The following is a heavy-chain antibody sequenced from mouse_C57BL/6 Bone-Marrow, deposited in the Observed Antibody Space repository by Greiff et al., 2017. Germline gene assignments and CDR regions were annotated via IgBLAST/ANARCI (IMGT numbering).Heavy chain of an antibody. V-gene: IGHV1-82*01. CDR3: ARECSGYYDYVDY. CDR2: IYPGDGDT. CDR1: GYAFSSSW. J-gene: IGHJ2*01. Sequence: QVQLQQSGPELVKPGASVKISCKASGYAFSSSWMNWVKQRPGKGLEWIGRIYPGDGDTNYNGKFKGKATLTADKSSRTAYMQLSSLTSDDSAVYFCARECSGYYDYVDYWGQGTTLTVSS. D-gene: IGHD2-4*01.